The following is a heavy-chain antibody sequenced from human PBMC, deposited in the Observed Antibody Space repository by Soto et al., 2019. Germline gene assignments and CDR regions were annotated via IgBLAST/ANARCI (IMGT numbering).Heavy chain of an antibody. Sequence: PGGSLRLSCAASGFTFNTYCMSWVRQAPGKGLEWVATIRQDGSEKHCVDSVKGRFTISRDNAKNSLSLQMNSLGAEDTAVYYCARPSTYDGSGYDAFDIWGQGTMVTVSS. CDR2: IRQDGSEK. J-gene: IGHJ3*02. V-gene: IGHV3-7*01. CDR3: ARPSTYDGSGYDAFDI. CDR1: GFTFNTYC. D-gene: IGHD3-22*01.